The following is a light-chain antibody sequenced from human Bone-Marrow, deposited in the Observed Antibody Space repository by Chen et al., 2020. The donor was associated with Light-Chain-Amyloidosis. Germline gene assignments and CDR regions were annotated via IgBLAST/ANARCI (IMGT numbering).Light chain of an antibody. V-gene: IGLV3-25*03. CDR3: QSEDSSGTYEVI. J-gene: IGLJ2*01. CDR1: DLPTKY. Sequence: SYELTQPPSVSVSPGQTARITCSGDDLPTKYAYWYQQKPGQAPVLVIHRDTERPSGISERFSGSSTGKTATLTISGVQAEDEADYNCQSEDSSGTYEVIFGGGTKLTVL. CDR2: RDT.